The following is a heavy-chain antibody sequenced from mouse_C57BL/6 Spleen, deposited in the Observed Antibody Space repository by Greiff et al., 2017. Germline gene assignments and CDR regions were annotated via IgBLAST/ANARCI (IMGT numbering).Heavy chain of an antibody. V-gene: IGHV3-1*01. D-gene: IGHD1-1*01. CDR1: GYSITSGYD. J-gene: IGHJ4*01. CDR3: ARAGSSYGYAMDY. Sequence: EVQVVESGPGMVKPSQSLSLTCTVTGYSITSGYDWHWIRHFPGNKLEWMGYISYSGSTNYNPSLKSRISITHDTSKNHFFLKLNSVTTEDTATYYCARAGSSYGYAMDYWGQGTSVTVSS. CDR2: ISYSGST.